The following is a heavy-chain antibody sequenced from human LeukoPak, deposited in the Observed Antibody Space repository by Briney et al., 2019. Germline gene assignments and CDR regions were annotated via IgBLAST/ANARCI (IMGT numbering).Heavy chain of an antibody. Sequence: GGSLRLSCAASGFTFSSYSMNWVRQAPGKGLEWVSSISSSSSYIYYADSVKGRFTISRDNAKNSLYLQMNSLRAEDTAVYYCARDGTYCSSTSCYSPIYYYYYGMDVWGQGITVTVSS. J-gene: IGHJ6*02. V-gene: IGHV3-21*01. CDR2: ISSSSSYI. CDR1: GFTFSSYS. D-gene: IGHD2-2*02. CDR3: ARDGTYCSSTSCYSPIYYYYYGMDV.